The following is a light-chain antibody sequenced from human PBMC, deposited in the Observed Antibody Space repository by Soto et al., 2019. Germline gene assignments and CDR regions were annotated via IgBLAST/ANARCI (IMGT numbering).Light chain of an antibody. J-gene: IGLJ7*01. V-gene: IGLV2-14*01. CDR3: ASWDDSLNGPV. Sequence: QSVLTQPASVSGSPGQSITISCTGTSSDVGGYDYVSWYQLHPGKAPKLMVFEVSNRPSGVSYRFSGSKSGNTASLTISGLQAEDEADYYCASWDDSLNGPVFGGGTQLTVL. CDR1: SSDVGGYDY. CDR2: EVS.